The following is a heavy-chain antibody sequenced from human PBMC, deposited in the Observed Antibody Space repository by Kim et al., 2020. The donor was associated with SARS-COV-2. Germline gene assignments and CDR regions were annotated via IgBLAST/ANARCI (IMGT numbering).Heavy chain of an antibody. J-gene: IGHJ5*02. CDR3: ARHKSSGWYPNWFNP. V-gene: IGHV4-39*01. Sequence: PSLKSRVTISVYTSKNQYSLMLSSVTAADTAVYYCARHKSSGWYPNWFNPWGQGTLVTVSS. D-gene: IGHD6-19*01.